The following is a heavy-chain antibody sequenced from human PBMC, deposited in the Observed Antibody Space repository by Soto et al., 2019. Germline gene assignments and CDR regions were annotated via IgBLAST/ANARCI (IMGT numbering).Heavy chain of an antibody. D-gene: IGHD5-12*01. CDR3: AKGDNLGPKTGYAFDP. CDR1: GDSVSSNTAS. Sequence: SQTLSLTCAISGDSVSSNTASWNWIRQSPSRGLEWLGRTYFRSKWYNDYAVSVRSRIIINPDTSNNQFSLQLNSVTPEDTAVYFCAKGDNLGPKTGYAFDPWGQGIMVTVSS. J-gene: IGHJ5*02. V-gene: IGHV6-1*01. CDR2: TYFRSKWYN.